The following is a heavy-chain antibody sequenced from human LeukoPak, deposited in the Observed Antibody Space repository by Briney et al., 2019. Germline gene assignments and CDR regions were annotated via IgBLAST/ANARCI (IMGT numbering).Heavy chain of an antibody. D-gene: IGHD2-2*01. J-gene: IGHJ4*02. V-gene: IGHV4-39*07. CDR3: ARLPYCSSTSCFFDY. CDR2: IYYSGST. Sequence: PSETLSLTCTVSGGSISSSNYYWGWIRQPPGKGLEWIGSIYYSGSTYYSPSLKSRVTISVDTSKNQFSLKLSSVTAADTAVYYCARLPYCSSTSCFFDYWGQGTLVTVSS. CDR1: GGSISSSNYY.